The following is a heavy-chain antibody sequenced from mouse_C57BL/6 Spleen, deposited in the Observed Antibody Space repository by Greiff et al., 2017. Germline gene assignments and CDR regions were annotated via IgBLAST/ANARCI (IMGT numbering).Heavy chain of an antibody. J-gene: IGHJ3*01. CDR3: ARKGQLRLLFAY. CDR2: IHPSDSDT. D-gene: IGHD3-2*02. Sequence: VKLQQPGAELVKPGASVKVSCKASGYTFTSYWMHWVKQRPGQGLEWIGRIHPSDSDTNYNQKFKGKATLTVDKSSSTAYMQLSSLTSEDSAVYYCARKGQLRLLFAYWGQGTLVTVSA. V-gene: IGHV1-74*01. CDR1: GYTFTSYW.